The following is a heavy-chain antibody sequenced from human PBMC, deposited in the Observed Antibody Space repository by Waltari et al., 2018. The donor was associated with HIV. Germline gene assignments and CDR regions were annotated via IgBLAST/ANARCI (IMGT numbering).Heavy chain of an antibody. CDR2: IHYNGVT. J-gene: IGHJ5*02. Sequence: QFKLQESGPRLRKPSETLSLTCTISGGSMNTSDYYWGWVRQPPGKGLEWIGNIHYNGVTLQNPSRQSRVTLSLDKSDNQFFLNFISVIAADTAVYYCARDSGLFMYDSRRAVLNWFDPWGQGLLVTVSS. V-gene: IGHV4-39*07. CDR3: ARDSGLFMYDSRRAVLNWFDP. CDR1: GGSMNTSDYY. D-gene: IGHD3-9*01.